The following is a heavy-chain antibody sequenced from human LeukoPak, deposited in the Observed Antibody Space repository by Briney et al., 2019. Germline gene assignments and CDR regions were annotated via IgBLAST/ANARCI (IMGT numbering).Heavy chain of an antibody. J-gene: IGHJ4*02. CDR1: GYSFTSYW. D-gene: IGHD3-10*01. CDR2: ISGSGGST. Sequence: GESLKISCQGSGYSFTSYWISWVRQTPEKGLEWVSAISGSGGSTYYADSVKGRFTISRDNSKNTLYLQMNSLRAEDTAVYYCAKDRGFGEYFPFFYWGQGTLVTVSS. CDR3: AKDRGFGEYFPFFY. V-gene: IGHV3-23*01.